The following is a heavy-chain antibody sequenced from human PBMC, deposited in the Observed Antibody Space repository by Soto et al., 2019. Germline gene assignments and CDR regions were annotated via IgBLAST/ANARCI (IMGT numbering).Heavy chain of an antibody. V-gene: IGHV3-9*01. D-gene: IGHD2-15*01. Sequence: PGGSLRLSCTASGFTFDDYAMHWVRQGPGRGLEWVSGITWNSGKIAYADSVKGRFTIARDHDNNSLYLQMNSLRPEDTALYYCVKDSYADFHRVLSTAEYFFDSWGHGTLVTVSS. CDR2: ITWNSGKI. CDR3: VKDSYADFHRVLSTAEYFFDS. CDR1: GFTFDDYA. J-gene: IGHJ4*01.